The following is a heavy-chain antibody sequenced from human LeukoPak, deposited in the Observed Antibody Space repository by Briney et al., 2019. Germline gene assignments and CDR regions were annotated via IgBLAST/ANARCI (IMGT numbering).Heavy chain of an antibody. CDR2: ISYDGKNI. Sequence: GGSLRLSCAASGFSFSSYGFHWVRQAPGKGLEWVSAISYDGKNIHYADSVKGRFTISRDNSRNTVYLQMNSLRVEDTAVYYCAKTYSRESGYDFFFHYWGQGTRVTVSS. CDR3: AKTYSRESGYDFFFHY. V-gene: IGHV3-33*06. J-gene: IGHJ4*02. D-gene: IGHD5-12*01. CDR1: GFSFSSYG.